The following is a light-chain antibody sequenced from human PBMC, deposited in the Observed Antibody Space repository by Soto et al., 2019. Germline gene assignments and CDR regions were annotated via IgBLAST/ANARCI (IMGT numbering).Light chain of an antibody. CDR1: QGISNY. Sequence: DIQMTQSPSSLSASVGDRVTITCRASQGISNYLAWYQQQPGKVPKLLIYVASTLQSGVPSRFSGSGSGTDFTLTISSLQPDDFATYYCQQYNSYWTFGQGTKVEIK. CDR3: QQYNSYWT. J-gene: IGKJ1*01. CDR2: VAS. V-gene: IGKV1-27*01.